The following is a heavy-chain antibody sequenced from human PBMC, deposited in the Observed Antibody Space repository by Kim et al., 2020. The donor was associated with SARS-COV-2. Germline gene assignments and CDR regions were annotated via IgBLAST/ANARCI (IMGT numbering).Heavy chain of an antibody. CDR1: GGTFSSYA. D-gene: IGHD3-10*01. CDR2: IIPIFGTA. J-gene: IGHJ4*02. V-gene: IGHV1-69*13. CDR3: ARDRLLGGSGSYYMFDY. Sequence: SVKVSCKASGGTFSSYAISWVRQAPGQGLEWMGGIIPIFGTANYAQKFQGRVTITADESTSTAYMELSSLRSEDTAVYYCARDRLLGGSGSYYMFDYWGQGTLVTSPQ.